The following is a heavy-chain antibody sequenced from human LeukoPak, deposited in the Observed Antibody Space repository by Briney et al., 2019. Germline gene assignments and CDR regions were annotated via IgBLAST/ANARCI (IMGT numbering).Heavy chain of an antibody. V-gene: IGHV4-59*12. Sequence: PSETLSLTCTVSGGSISSYYWSWIRQPPGKGLEWIGYIYYSGSTNYNPSLKSRVTISVDTSKNQFSLKLSSVTAADTAVYYCTRDDYSTRFDPWGQGMLVTVSS. CDR1: GGSISSYY. CDR3: TRDDYSTRFDP. D-gene: IGHD3-16*01. J-gene: IGHJ5*02. CDR2: IYYSGST.